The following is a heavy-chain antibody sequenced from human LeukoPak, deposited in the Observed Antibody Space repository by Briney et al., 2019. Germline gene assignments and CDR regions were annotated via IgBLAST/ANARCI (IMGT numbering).Heavy chain of an antibody. Sequence: GGSLRLSCAASGFTFSSYSMNWVHQAPGKGLEWVAYISKSITRTHYADSVEGRFIISRDNAKNSLYLQMNCLRDEDTAVYYCARDPDWLEYGGQGTLVTASS. D-gene: IGHD3/OR15-3a*01. CDR1: GFTFSSYS. J-gene: IGHJ4*02. CDR3: ARDPDWLEY. V-gene: IGHV3-48*02. CDR2: ISKSITRT.